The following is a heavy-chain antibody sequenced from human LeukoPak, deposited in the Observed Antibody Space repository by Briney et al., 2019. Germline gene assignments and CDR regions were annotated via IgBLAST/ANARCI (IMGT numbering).Heavy chain of an antibody. V-gene: IGHV4-34*01. CDR2: INHSGST. D-gene: IGHD3-22*01. CDR1: GGSFSGYY. Sequence: SETLSLTCAVYGGSFSGYYWSWIRQPPGKGLEWIGEINHSGSTNYNPSLKSRVTISVDTSKNQFSLKLSSVTAADTTVYYCARFDSSGYPGSGFDYWGQGTLVTVSS. J-gene: IGHJ4*02. CDR3: ARFDSSGYPGSGFDY.